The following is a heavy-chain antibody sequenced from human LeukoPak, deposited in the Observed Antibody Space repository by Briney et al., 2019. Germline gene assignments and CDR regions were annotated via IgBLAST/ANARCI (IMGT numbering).Heavy chain of an antibody. V-gene: IGHV4-34*01. CDR3: AREAKWLVRDWFDP. Sequence: SETLSLTCAVYGGSFSGYYWSWIRQPPGKGLEWIGEINHSGSTNYNPSLKSRVTISVDTSKNQFSLKLSPVTAADTAVYYCAREAKWLVRDWFDPWGQGTLVTVSS. J-gene: IGHJ5*02. CDR2: INHSGST. CDR1: GGSFSGYY. D-gene: IGHD6-6*01.